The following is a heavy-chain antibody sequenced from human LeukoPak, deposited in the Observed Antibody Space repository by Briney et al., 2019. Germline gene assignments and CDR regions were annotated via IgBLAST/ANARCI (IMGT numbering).Heavy chain of an antibody. CDR2: IIPTLNIT. CDR1: RGTFSKYA. CDR3: ARDDDRAREIDY. D-gene: IGHD3-22*01. J-gene: IGHJ4*02. V-gene: IGHV1-69*04. Sequence: SVKVSCKASRGTFSKYAISWVRQAPGQGLEWMGRIIPTLNITHYAQKFQGRVTIVADKSTSTAYMELSSLRSEDTAVYYCARDDDRAREIDYWGQGTLVTVSS.